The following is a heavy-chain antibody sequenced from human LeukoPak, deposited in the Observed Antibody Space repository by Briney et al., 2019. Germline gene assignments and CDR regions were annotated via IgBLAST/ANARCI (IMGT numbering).Heavy chain of an antibody. V-gene: IGHV1-8*03. CDR2: MNPNSGNT. CDR3: ARVRRSWLDP. Sequence: GASVKVSCKASGYSFTTYDIIWVRQATGQGLEWMGGMNPNSGNTDYAQEFQGRVSITRNTSINTAYMELSSLRSDDTAVYYCARVRRSWLDPWGQGTHVTVSS. CDR1: GYSFTTYD. J-gene: IGHJ5*02.